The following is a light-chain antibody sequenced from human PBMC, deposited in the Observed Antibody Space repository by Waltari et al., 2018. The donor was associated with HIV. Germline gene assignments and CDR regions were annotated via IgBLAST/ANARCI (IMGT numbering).Light chain of an antibody. J-gene: IGLJ3*02. CDR3: QSYDSSLRGV. CDR1: GSNIGAGYD. CDR2: DNT. Sequence: QSVLTQPPSLSGAPGQRVTISCSGSGSNIGAGYDVQWYQQLPGSAPKLLIYDNTKRPSGVPDRFSGSKSGTSASLAITGLQAEDEADYYCQSYDSSLRGVFGGGTKLTVL. V-gene: IGLV1-40*01.